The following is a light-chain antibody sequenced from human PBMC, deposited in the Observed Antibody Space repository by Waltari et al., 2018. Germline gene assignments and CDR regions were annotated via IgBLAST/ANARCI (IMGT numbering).Light chain of an antibody. V-gene: IGLV2-14*01. CDR2: EAT. J-gene: IGLJ1*01. Sequence: QSALTQPASVSGSPGQPVTISCTGTSSDVGRDIYVSWYQQQPDKAPRLILYEATKWPSGVSNRFSGSKSGNTASLTISGLQAEDEADYYCSSYTSISTFVFGSGTKVTVL. CDR3: SSYTSISTFV. CDR1: SSDVGRDIY.